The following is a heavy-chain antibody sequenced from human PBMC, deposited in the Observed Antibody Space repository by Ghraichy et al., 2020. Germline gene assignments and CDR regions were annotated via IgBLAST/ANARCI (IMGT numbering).Heavy chain of an antibody. CDR1: GGSFSGYY. J-gene: IGHJ5*02. V-gene: IGHV4-34*01. CDR3: ARAGSGWYRSPFSP. Sequence: SETLSLTCAVYGGSFSGYYWSWIRQPPGKGLEWIGEINHSGSTNYNPSLKSRVTISVDTSTNQFSLKLSSVTAADTAVYYCARAGSGWYRSPFSPWGQGTLVTVSS. CDR2: INHSGST. D-gene: IGHD6-19*01.